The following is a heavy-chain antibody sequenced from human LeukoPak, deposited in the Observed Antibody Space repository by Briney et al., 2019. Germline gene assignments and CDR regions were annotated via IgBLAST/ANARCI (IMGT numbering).Heavy chain of an antibody. Sequence: SETLSLTCAVYGGSFSGYYWSWIRQPPGKGLEGIGEINHSGSTNYNPSLKSRVTISVGTSKNQFSLKLSSVTAADTAVYYCARGGYCSSTSCYTRPYDYWGQGTLVTVSS. J-gene: IGHJ4*02. CDR1: GGSFSGYY. CDR3: ARGGYCSSTSCYTRPYDY. CDR2: INHSGST. D-gene: IGHD2-2*02. V-gene: IGHV4-34*01.